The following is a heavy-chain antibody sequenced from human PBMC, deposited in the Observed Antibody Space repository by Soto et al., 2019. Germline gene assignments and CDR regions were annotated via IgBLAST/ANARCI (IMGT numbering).Heavy chain of an antibody. D-gene: IGHD2-15*01. V-gene: IGHV1-3*01. CDR1: GYTFTSYA. J-gene: IGHJ6*02. Sequence: QVQLVQSGAEVKKPGASVKVSCKASGYTFTSYAMHWVRQAPGQRREWMGWIKAGNGNTKYSQKLQGRVTMTRDTFASTAYKQLSSLRSEDTAVYYWARDVRYCIGGRCSYYSYYGLDVWGPGTTVTVSS. CDR2: IKAGNGNT. CDR3: ARDVRYCIGGRCSYYSYYGLDV.